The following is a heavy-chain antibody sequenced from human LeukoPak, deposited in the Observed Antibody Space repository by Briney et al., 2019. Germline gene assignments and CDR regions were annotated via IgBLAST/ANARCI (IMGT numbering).Heavy chain of an antibody. J-gene: IGHJ6*02. V-gene: IGHV3-21*01. CDR2: ISGSSTYI. CDR3: AREGSGGDYHPRYYYYGMDV. CDR1: GFTFTVYT. Sequence: GGSLRLSCAASGFTFTVYTMNWVRQAPGEGLEWVSSISGSSTYIYYADSMKGRFTISRDNAKKSLYLQMNSLRAEDTAVYYCAREGSGGDYHPRYYYYGMDVWGQGTTVTVSS. D-gene: IGHD4-17*01.